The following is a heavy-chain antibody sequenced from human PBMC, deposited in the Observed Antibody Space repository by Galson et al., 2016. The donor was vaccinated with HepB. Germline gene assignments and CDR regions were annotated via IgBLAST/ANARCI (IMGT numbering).Heavy chain of an antibody. CDR1: GFTFSSYA. Sequence: SLRLSCAASGFTFSSYAMSWVRQAPGKGLEWVSSTSGSGGSTYYADSVKGRFTISSDNSKNTLYLQMNSLRAEDTAVYYCAKSPDMITFGGIIVIPVHWFDPWGQGTLVTVSS. CDR2: TSGSGGST. CDR3: AKSPDMITFGGIIVIPVHWFDP. J-gene: IGHJ5*02. D-gene: IGHD3-16*02. V-gene: IGHV3-23*01.